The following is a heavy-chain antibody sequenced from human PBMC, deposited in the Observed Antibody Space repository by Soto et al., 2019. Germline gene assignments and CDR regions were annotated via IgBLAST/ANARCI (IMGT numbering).Heavy chain of an antibody. V-gene: IGHV3-30*18. Sequence: QVQLVESGGGVVQPGRSLRLSCEASGFSFRNYGMHWVRQAPGKGLEWVAVISFDGNTKYYADSVKGRFTISRDNSKNTLYPQMNSLRGDDPAVYYCAKPGRDLGDSPKDYWGQGILVTVSS. CDR1: GFSFRNYG. J-gene: IGHJ4*02. CDR3: AKPGRDLGDSPKDY. D-gene: IGHD4-17*01. CDR2: ISFDGNTK.